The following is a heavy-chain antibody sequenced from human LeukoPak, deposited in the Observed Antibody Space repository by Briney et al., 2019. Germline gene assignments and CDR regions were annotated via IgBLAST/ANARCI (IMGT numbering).Heavy chain of an antibody. CDR1: GGSISSSSYY. J-gene: IGHJ4*02. CDR3: ARDSKGSYYYDSSGYGLDY. Sequence: PSETLSLTCTVSGGSISSSSYYWGWIRQPPGKGLEWIGSIYYSGSTYYNPSLKSRVTISVDTSKNQFSLKLSSVTAADTAVYYCARDSKGSYYYDSSGYGLDYWGQGTLVTVSS. CDR2: IYYSGST. V-gene: IGHV4-39*07. D-gene: IGHD3-22*01.